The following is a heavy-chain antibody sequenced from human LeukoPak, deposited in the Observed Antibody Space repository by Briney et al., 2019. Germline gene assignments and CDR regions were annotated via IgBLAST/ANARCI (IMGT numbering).Heavy chain of an antibody. CDR3: ARRPYSSGNYKGAFDI. V-gene: IGHV4-59*12. CDR2: IYYSGSTNYNPSGST. J-gene: IGHJ3*02. Sequence: SETLSLTCTVSGGSISSYYWSWIRQPPGKGLEWIGYIYYSGSTNYNPSGSTNYNPSLKSRVTISVDTSKNQLSLKLSSVTAADTAVYYCARRPYSSGNYKGAFDIWGQGTMVTVSS. D-gene: IGHD3-10*01. CDR1: GGSISSYY.